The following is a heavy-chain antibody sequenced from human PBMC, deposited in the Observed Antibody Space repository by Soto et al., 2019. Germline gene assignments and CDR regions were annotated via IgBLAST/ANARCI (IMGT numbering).Heavy chain of an antibody. V-gene: IGHV1-3*01. Sequence: ASVKVSCKASGYTFTSYAMHWVRQAPGQRLEWMGWINAGNGNTKYSQKFQGRVTITRDTSASTAYMELSSLRSEDTAVYYCARVGGDYYYYYYMDVWGKGTTVTVSS. D-gene: IGHD4-17*01. J-gene: IGHJ6*03. CDR1: GYTFTSYA. CDR3: ARVGGDYYYYYYMDV. CDR2: INAGNGNT.